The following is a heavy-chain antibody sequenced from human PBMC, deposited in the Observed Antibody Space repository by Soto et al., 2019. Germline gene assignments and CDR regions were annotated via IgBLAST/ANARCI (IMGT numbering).Heavy chain of an antibody. CDR3: VAVTFFRCMDV. CDR1: GNSVSGDTSA. V-gene: IGHV6-1*01. D-gene: IGHD6-19*01. CDR2: TYYKSKWNN. J-gene: IGHJ6*01. Sequence: SQTLSLTCAISGNSVSGDTSAWIWIRQSPSRGLEWLGRTYYKSKWNNDYALSVKSRITISPDTSQNQFSLDLDSVTPEDTAVYYCVAVTFFRCMDVSGQVTPVTVSS.